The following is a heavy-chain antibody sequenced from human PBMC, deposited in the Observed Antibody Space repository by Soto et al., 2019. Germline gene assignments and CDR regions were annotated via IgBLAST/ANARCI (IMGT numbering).Heavy chain of an antibody. CDR2: IYHSGST. J-gene: IGHJ5*02. Sequence: QVQLQESGPGLVKPSGTLSLTCAVSGGSISSSNWWSWVRQPPGKGLEWIGEIYHSGSTNYNPSLKSRVTISVDKSKNQFSLKLSSVTAADTAVYYCAREGDCSSTSCYSWFDPWGQGTLVTVSS. CDR3: AREGDCSSTSCYSWFDP. V-gene: IGHV4-4*02. CDR1: GGSISSSNW. D-gene: IGHD2-2*02.